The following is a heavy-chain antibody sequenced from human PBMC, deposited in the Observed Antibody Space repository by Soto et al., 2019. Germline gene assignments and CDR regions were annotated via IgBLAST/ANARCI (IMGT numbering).Heavy chain of an antibody. V-gene: IGHV3-7*03. CDR3: SRENWFQDY. CDR2: IKNDGSEQ. J-gene: IGHJ4*02. D-gene: IGHD3-10*01. Sequence: GGSLRLSCAASGFTFTTYYMTWVRQAPGKGLEWAASIKNDGSEQYYVDSVKGRFTISRDNAKNSLYLQMNSLRAGDTALYYCSRENWFQDYWGQGTLVTVSS. CDR1: GFTFTTYY.